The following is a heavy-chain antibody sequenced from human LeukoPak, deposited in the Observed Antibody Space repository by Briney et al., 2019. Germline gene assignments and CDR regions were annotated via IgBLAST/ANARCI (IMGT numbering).Heavy chain of an antibody. V-gene: IGHV3-23*01. CDR2: VSGSGGST. CDR1: GFTFSSYT. J-gene: IGHJ4*02. Sequence: GGSLILSCAASGFTFSSYTMSWVRQAPGKGLEWVSAVSGSGGSTYYTNSVKGRFTISRDNSKNTLYLQMNSLRAEDTAVYYCAKSATTSGYTIGDFDSWGQGTLVTVSS. D-gene: IGHD3-22*01. CDR3: AKSATTSGYTIGDFDS.